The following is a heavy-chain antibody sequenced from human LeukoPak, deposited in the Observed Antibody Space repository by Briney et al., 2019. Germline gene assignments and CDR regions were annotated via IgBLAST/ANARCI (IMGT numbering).Heavy chain of an antibody. D-gene: IGHD4-17*01. J-gene: IGHJ4*02. V-gene: IGHV3-48*03. CDR3: ARYGVFDY. CDR1: GFTFSSYE. CDR2: ISSSSST. Sequence: GGSLRLSCAASGFTFSSYEMNWVRQAPGKGLEWASYISSSSSTYYADSVKGRFTTSRDNTKNSVYLQMNSLRVEDTAVYYCARYGVFDYWGQGTLVTVSS.